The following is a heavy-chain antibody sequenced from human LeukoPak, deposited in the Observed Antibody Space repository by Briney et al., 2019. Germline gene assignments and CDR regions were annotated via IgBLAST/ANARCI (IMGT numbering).Heavy chain of an antibody. Sequence: SETLSLTCTVSRGSMSGYCWSWIRQPPGKGLEWIGYIYHNGNTNYNPSLKSRVTISIDTSKSQFSLRLNSLTAADTAVYYCARDGALAYWGRGTLVTVSS. D-gene: IGHD3-16*01. CDR3: ARDGALAY. CDR2: IYHNGNT. V-gene: IGHV4-59*01. CDR1: RGSMSGYC. J-gene: IGHJ4*02.